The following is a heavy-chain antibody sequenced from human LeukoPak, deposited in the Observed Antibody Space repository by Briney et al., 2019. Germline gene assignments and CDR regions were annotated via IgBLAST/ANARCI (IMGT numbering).Heavy chain of an antibody. D-gene: IGHD4-23*01. J-gene: IGHJ3*02. V-gene: IGHV4-61*01. CDR2: IYYSGST. CDR3: ARVSRAIRNSYAFDI. CDR1: GGSISSGSYY. Sequence: SQTLSLTCTVSGGSISSGSYYWSWIRQPPGKGLEWIGYIYYSGSTNYNPSLKSRVTISVDTSKNQFSLKLSSVTAADTAVYYCARVSRAIRNSYAFDIWGQGTMVTVSS.